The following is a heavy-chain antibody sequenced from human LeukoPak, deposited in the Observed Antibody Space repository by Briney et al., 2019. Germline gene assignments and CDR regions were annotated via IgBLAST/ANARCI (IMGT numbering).Heavy chain of an antibody. V-gene: IGHV4-39*01. D-gene: IGHD7-27*01. Sequence: PSETLSLTCTVSGDSTSSSSYYWGWIRQPPGKGLEWLGNIYYSGSTYYNPSLKSRVAISVDTSKNQFSLKLSSVTAADTAVYYCASRINWGTGAFDIWGQGTMVTVSS. CDR1: GDSTSSSSYY. CDR3: ASRINWGTGAFDI. CDR2: IYYSGST. J-gene: IGHJ3*02.